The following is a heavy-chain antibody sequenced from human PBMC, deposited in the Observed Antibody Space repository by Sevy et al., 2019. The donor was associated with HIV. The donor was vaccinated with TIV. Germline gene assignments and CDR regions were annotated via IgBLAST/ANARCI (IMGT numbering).Heavy chain of an antibody. J-gene: IGHJ4*02. CDR1: GYTFTSYG. Sequence: ASVKVSCKASGYTFTSYGVTWVRQAPVQGLEWMGWISAYNGNTNYAQKLQGRVTMTTDTSTSTAYMELRSLRSDDTAVYYCARELAYCGGDCFNYFDYWGQGTLVTVSS. D-gene: IGHD2-21*02. CDR2: ISAYNGNT. V-gene: IGHV1-18*01. CDR3: ARELAYCGGDCFNYFDY.